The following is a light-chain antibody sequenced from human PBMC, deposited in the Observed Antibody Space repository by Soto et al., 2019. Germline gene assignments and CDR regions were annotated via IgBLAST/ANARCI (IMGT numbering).Light chain of an antibody. Sequence: EIVMTQSTLSLPVTPGEPASISCRSSQSLLQSKGYKYLDWYLKKPGQSPQMMIYLGYNRASGVPDMFRGSGSGTDFTLNISRVEAEDVGVYFCLQALHLPYTFGQGTKLVIK. CDR1: QSLLQSKGYKY. J-gene: IGKJ2*01. CDR2: LGY. V-gene: IGKV2-28*01. CDR3: LQALHLPYT.